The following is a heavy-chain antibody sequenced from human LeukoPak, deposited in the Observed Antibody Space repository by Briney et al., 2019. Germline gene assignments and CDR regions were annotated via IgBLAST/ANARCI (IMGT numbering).Heavy chain of an antibody. CDR1: GGSISSSSYY. CDR3: ARRHRPRPWFGVAYYYYYYMDV. CDR2: IYYSGST. J-gene: IGHJ6*03. D-gene: IGHD3-3*01. Sequence: SETLSLTCTVPGGSISSSSYYWGWIRQPPGKGLEWIGSIYYSGSTYYNPSLKSRVTISVDTSKNQFSLKLSSVTAADTAVYYCARRHRPRPWFGVAYYYYYYMDVWGKGTTVTVSS. V-gene: IGHV4-39*01.